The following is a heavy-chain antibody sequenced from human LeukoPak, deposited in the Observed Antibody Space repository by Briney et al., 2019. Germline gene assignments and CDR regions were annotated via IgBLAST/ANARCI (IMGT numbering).Heavy chain of an antibody. CDR1: GYTFTSNY. D-gene: IGHD3-10*01. Sequence: ASVKVSCKAFGYTFTSNYMHWVRQAPGQGPEWMGVISPSGGSTTYAQKFQGRVTLTRDMSTSTDYLELSSLRSEDTAVYYCARDLMVRGPMDVWGKGTTVTVSS. J-gene: IGHJ6*03. CDR3: ARDLMVRGPMDV. CDR2: ISPSGGST. V-gene: IGHV1-46*01.